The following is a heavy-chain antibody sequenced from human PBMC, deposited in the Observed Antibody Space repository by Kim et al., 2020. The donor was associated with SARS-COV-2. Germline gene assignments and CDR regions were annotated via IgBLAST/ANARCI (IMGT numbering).Heavy chain of an antibody. CDR1: GGSFSGYY. J-gene: IGHJ3*02. CDR3: ARGRGVMSVSGYVI. CDR2: INHSGST. Sequence: SETLSLTCAVYGGSFSGYYWSWIRQNPGKGLEWIGEINHSGSTNYNPSLKSRVTISLDTSKNQFSLKLSSVTAADTAVYYCARGRGVMSVSGYVIWGQG. D-gene: IGHD5-12*01. V-gene: IGHV4-34*01.